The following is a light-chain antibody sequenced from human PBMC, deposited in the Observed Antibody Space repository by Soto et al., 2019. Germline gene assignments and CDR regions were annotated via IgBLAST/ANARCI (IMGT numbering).Light chain of an antibody. CDR2: KVS. CDR1: RRLVHSDGIAY. V-gene: IGKV2-30*02. J-gene: IGKJ5*01. Sequence: VVVTQSLLSVPFTLVQPSCISSRSTRRLVHSDGIAYCSWFQQRLGRSPRRLIYKVSNRDSGVPARFSGSGSGTDFALKISRVEAEDVGVYYCMQETHRPITFGQGTRLEI. CDR3: MQETHRPIT.